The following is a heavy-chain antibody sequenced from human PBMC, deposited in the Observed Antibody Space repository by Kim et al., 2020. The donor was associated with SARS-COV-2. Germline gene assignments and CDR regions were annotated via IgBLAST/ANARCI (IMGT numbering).Heavy chain of an antibody. CDR2: ISSSGSTI. CDR3: ARGSFYCSGGSCLFDY. V-gene: IGHV3-11*04. CDR1: GFTFSDYY. D-gene: IGHD2-15*01. Sequence: GGSLRLSCAASGFTFSDYYMSWIGQAPGKGLEWVSYISSSGSTIYYADSVKGRFTISRDNAKNALYLQMNSLRAEDTAVYYCARGSFYCSGGSCLFDYWGQGTLVTVSS. J-gene: IGHJ4*02.